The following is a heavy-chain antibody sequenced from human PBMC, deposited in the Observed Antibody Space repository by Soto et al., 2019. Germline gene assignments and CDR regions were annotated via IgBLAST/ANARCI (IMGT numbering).Heavy chain of an antibody. CDR1: GGTFSSYA. CDR3: ARDGVIAAAGPHYYYYGMDV. D-gene: IGHD6-13*01. Sequence: QVQLVQSGAEVKKPGSSVKVSCKASGGTFSSYAISWVRQAPGQGLEWMGGIIPIFGTANYAQKFQGRVTITADESTSTAYMELSSLRSEDTAGYYCARDGVIAAAGPHYYYYGMDVWGQGTTVTVSS. CDR2: IIPIFGTA. V-gene: IGHV1-69*12. J-gene: IGHJ6*02.